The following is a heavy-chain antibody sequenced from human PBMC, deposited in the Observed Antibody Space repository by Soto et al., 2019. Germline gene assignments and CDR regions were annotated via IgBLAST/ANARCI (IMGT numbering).Heavy chain of an antibody. CDR3: AAAGTTISGMDV. J-gene: IGHJ6*02. Sequence: SLKVSCKASVGTFSTHNISWGRQAPGQGLEWMGRIIPILGIANYAQKFQGRVTITADKSTSTAYMELSSLRSEDTAVYYCAAAGTTISGMDVWGQGTTVTVSS. CDR2: IIPILGIA. CDR1: VGTFSTHN. V-gene: IGHV1-69*02. D-gene: IGHD6-13*01.